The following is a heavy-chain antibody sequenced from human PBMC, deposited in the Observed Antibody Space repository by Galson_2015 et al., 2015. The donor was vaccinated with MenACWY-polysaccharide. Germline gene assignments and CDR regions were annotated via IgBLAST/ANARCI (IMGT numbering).Heavy chain of an antibody. CDR1: GFTFSSYA. CDR2: ISYDATNK. V-gene: IGHV3-30-3*01. D-gene: IGHD2/OR15-2a*01. Sequence: SLRLSCAASGFTFSSYAMHWVRQAPGKGLEWVAVISYDATNKYYADFVKGRSTITRDNSNNALYLQVNSLGPEDTALYYCTRSYCDRTTCYGMDVWGQGTTVTVSS. CDR3: TRSYCDRTTCYGMDV. J-gene: IGHJ6*02.